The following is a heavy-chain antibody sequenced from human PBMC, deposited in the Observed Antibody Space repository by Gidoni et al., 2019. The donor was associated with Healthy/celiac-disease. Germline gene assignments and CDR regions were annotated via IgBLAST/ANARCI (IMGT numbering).Heavy chain of an antibody. CDR2: INHSGST. J-gene: IGHJ5*02. V-gene: IGHV4-34*01. CDR3: ARGDISRGYDYVWGSYRRNWFDP. Sequence: QVQLQQWGAGLLKPSETLSLTCAVYGGSFSGYYWSWIRQPPGKGLEWIGEINHSGSTNYNPSLKSRVTISVDTSKNQFSLKLSSVTAADTAVYYCARGDISRGYDYVWGSYRRNWFDPWGQGTLVTVSS. CDR1: GGSFSGYY. D-gene: IGHD3-16*02.